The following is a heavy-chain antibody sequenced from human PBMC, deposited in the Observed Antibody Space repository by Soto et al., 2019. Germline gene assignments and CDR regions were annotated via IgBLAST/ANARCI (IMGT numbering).Heavy chain of an antibody. V-gene: IGHV3-33*01. CDR1: GFTFGGYA. CDR2: IWDDGS. J-gene: IGHJ4*02. Sequence: QVQLVESGGGVVQPGRSLRLACAASGFTFGGYAMHWVRQAPGKGLECVAVIWDDGSNYADSVKGRFTISRDTSKNTLYLQMSSLRAEDTAVYYCARGSPPDYWGQGTLVTVSS. CDR3: ARGSPPDY.